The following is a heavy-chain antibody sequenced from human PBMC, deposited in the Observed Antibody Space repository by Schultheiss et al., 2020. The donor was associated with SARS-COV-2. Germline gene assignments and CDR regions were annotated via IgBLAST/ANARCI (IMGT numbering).Heavy chain of an antibody. CDR2: INHSGST. CDR1: GGSFSGYY. CDR3: ARVNGGAWY. V-gene: IGHV4-34*01. J-gene: IGHJ4*02. Sequence: SETLSLTCAVYGGSFSGYYWSWIRQPPGKGLEWIGEINHSGSTNYNPSLKSRVTISVDTSKNQFSLKLSSVTAADTAVYYCARVNGGAWYWGQGTLVTVSS. D-gene: IGHD2-8*01.